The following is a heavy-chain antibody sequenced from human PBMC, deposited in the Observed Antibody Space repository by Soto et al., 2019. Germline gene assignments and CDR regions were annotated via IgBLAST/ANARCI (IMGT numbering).Heavy chain of an antibody. J-gene: IGHJ3*02. D-gene: IGHD3-16*01. CDR3: ARQMGHYDYVWGSYAFDI. CDR1: GFTFSSYA. CDR2: ISSNGGST. Sequence: EVQLVESGGGLVQPGGSLRLSCAASGFTFSSYAMHWVLQAPGKGLEYVSAISSNGGSTYYANSVKGRFTISRDNSKNTLYLQMGSLRAEDMAVYYCARQMGHYDYVWGSYAFDIWGQGTMVTVSS. V-gene: IGHV3-64*01.